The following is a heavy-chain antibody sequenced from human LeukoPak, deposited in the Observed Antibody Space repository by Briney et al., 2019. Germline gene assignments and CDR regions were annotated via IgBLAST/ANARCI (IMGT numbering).Heavy chain of an antibody. CDR3: AKDKTYDDFWSGHDAFDI. CDR2: ISGSGDST. D-gene: IGHD3-3*01. Sequence: GGSLRLSCAASGFTFTTYAMSWVLQAPGKGLEWVSVISGSGDSTYYADSVKGRFTISRDISKNTLYLQMKSLRAGDTAVYYCAKDKTYDDFWSGHDAFDIWGQGTMVTVSS. J-gene: IGHJ3*02. V-gene: IGHV3-23*01. CDR1: GFTFTTYA.